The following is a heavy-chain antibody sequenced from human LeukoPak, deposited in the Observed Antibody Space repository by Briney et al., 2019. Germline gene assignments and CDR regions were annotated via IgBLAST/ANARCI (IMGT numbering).Heavy chain of an antibody. V-gene: IGHV1-46*01. CDR3: ARDNSVGGIAWWFDP. CDR2: LNPTGTRT. D-gene: IGHD1-26*01. Sequence: ASVKVFCKASGYTFMNHWMHWVRQAPGQGLEWVGLLNPTGTRTLYAQKFQGRITLTRDMSTTTDYMELSSLTCEDTAVYYCARDNSVGGIAWWFDPWGQGTLVTVSS. J-gene: IGHJ5*02. CDR1: GYTFMNHW.